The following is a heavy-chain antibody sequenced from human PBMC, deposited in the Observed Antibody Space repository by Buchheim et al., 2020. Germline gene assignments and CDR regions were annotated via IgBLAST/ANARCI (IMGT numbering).Heavy chain of an antibody. CDR1: GFTFSSYS. Sequence: EVQLVESGGGLVKPGGSLRLSCAASGFTFSSYSMNWVRQAPGKGLEWVSSISSSSSYIYYADSVKGRFTIFRDNAKNSLYLQMNSLRAEDTAVYYCARKGIAAAGDDANGNAWFDPWGQGTL. CDR2: ISSSSSYI. V-gene: IGHV3-21*01. D-gene: IGHD6-13*01. J-gene: IGHJ5*02. CDR3: ARKGIAAAGDDANGNAWFDP.